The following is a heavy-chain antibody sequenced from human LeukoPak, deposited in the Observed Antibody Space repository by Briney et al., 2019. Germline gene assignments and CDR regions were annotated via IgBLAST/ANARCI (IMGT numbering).Heavy chain of an antibody. D-gene: IGHD3-9*01. CDR2: ISYDGTNK. CDR3: AKSHVSTATGTGRYFDY. CDR1: GFIFTSYG. V-gene: IGHV3-30*18. Sequence: GGSLRLSCTASGFIFTSYGMHWVRQAPGKGLEWVAGISYDGTNKYYTDAVKGRFTISRDNSTNMMYLQMNSLGAEDTAVYYCAKSHVSTATGTGRYFDYWGQGTLVTVSS. J-gene: IGHJ4*02.